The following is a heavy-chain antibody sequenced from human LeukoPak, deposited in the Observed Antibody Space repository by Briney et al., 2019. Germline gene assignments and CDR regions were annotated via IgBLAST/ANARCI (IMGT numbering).Heavy chain of an antibody. CDR3: ARVTSGAGYNWFDA. CDR1: GYTFTSRD. J-gene: IGHJ5*02. D-gene: IGHD1-26*01. CDR2: MNPKSGYT. Sequence: ASVKVSCKASGYTFTSRDINWVRQATGQGLEWMGYMNPKSGYTAYGQRFHGRVTTTRNTSTNTAYMELSSLRSEDTAVYYCARVTSGAGYNWFDAWGPGTLVTVSS. V-gene: IGHV1-8*02.